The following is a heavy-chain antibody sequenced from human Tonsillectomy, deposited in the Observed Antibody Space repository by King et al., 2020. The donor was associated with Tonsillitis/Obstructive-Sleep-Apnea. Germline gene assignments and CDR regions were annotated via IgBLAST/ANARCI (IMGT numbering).Heavy chain of an antibody. Sequence: VQLVESGGGLVKPGGSLRLSCAASVFTFSSYSMNWVRQAPGKGLEWGSSISSSSRYIYYADSVMGRFTISRDNAKNSRYLQMNSLRAEDTAVYYCAKAGAVAGSNWFDPWGQGTLVTVSS. CDR2: ISSSSRYI. CDR1: VFTFSSYS. D-gene: IGHD6-19*01. V-gene: IGHV3-21*01. J-gene: IGHJ5*02. CDR3: AKAGAVAGSNWFDP.